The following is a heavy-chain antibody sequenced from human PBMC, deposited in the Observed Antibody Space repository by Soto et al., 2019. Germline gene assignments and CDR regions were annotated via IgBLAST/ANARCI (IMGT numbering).Heavy chain of an antibody. CDR1: GGPFSSYA. V-gene: IGHV3-23*01. Sequence: GGSLRLSCAASGGPFSSYAMSWVRQAPGKGLEWVSAISGSAGNTYYADSVKGRFTISRDNSKNTLYLQMNSLGAEDTAVYYCARDFVVGGPTINYYYGMDVWGQGTTVTVSS. D-gene: IGHD1-26*01. CDR3: ARDFVVGGPTINYYYGMDV. J-gene: IGHJ6*02. CDR2: ISGSAGNT.